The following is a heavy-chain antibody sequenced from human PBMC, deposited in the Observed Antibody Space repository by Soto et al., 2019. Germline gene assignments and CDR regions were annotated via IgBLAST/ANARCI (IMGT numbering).Heavy chain of an antibody. V-gene: IGHV3-21*01. CDR3: AREKASIAARPFDY. Sequence: EVHLLESGGGLVKPGGSLRLSCAASGFTFSSYSMNWVRQAPGKGLEWVSSISSSSSYIYYADSVKGRFTISRDNAKNSLYLQMNRLSAEDTAVYYCAREKASIAARPFDYWGQGTLVTVSS. J-gene: IGHJ4*02. D-gene: IGHD6-6*01. CDR2: ISSSSSYI. CDR1: GFTFSSYS.